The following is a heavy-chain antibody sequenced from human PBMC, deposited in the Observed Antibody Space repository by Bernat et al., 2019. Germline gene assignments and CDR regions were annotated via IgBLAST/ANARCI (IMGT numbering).Heavy chain of an antibody. CDR1: GDSISRYY. J-gene: IGHJ4*02. V-gene: IGHV4-59*01. CDR3: ARGIGGLDS. Sequence: QVQLQESGPGLVKPSETLSLTCTVSGDSISRYYWSWIRQPPGRGLEWIGYIYYSGITNYNPSLKSRVTISMDTSKNHFSLRLSSVTAADTAVYYWARGIGGLDSWGQGTLVTVSS. D-gene: IGHD3-16*01. CDR2: IYYSGIT.